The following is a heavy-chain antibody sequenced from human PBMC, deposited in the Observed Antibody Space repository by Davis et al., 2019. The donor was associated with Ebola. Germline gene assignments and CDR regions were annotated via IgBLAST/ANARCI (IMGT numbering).Heavy chain of an antibody. CDR3: AKGGSGSFLDY. Sequence: GESLKISCAASGFTFSSYGMHWVRQAPGKGLEWVAVIWYDGSNKYYADSVKGRFTISRDNSKNTLYLQMNSLRVDDTAVYYCAKGGSGSFLDYWGQGTLVTVSS. CDR1: GFTFSSYG. D-gene: IGHD1-26*01. J-gene: IGHJ4*02. V-gene: IGHV3-33*06. CDR2: IWYDGSNK.